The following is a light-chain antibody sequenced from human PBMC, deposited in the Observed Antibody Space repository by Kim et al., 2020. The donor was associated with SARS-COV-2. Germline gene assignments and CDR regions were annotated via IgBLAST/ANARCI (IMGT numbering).Light chain of an antibody. CDR2: GAS. J-gene: IGKJ1*01. V-gene: IGKV3-15*01. Sequence: EIVMTQSPATLSVSPGGRATLSCRASQSVSIDLAWYQQKPGQAPRLLIYGASTRATGIPARFSGSGSGTESTFTISSLQSEDFAVYYCQQYKNWWTFGQGTKVEIK. CDR1: QSVSID. CDR3: QQYKNWWT.